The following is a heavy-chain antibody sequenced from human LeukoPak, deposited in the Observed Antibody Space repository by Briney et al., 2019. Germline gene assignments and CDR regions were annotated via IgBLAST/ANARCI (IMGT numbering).Heavy chain of an antibody. J-gene: IGHJ4*02. Sequence: GGSLRLSCAVSGFTFSGFWMSWSRQAPGKGLEWVSGISGSGDNTYYADSVKGRFTISRDNSKNTLYVQVNSLGTEDTAAYYCAKGSYYASSGSFYFDYCGQGTLVTVSS. V-gene: IGHV3-23*01. CDR2: ISGSGDNT. D-gene: IGHD3-22*01. CDR3: AKGSYYASSGSFYFDY. CDR1: GFTFSGFW.